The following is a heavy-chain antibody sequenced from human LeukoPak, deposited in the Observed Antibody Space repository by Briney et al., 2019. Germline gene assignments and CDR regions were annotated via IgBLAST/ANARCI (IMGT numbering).Heavy chain of an antibody. J-gene: IGHJ4*02. V-gene: IGHV4-59*01. CDR3: ARGSAYYNY. D-gene: IGHD3-3*01. CDR1: GGSINTYF. Sequence: SETLSLTCTVSGGSINTYFWSWIRQPPGKGLGWIGYISSGGSTNYNPSLKSRVTISVDTSKNQFSLKLSSVTAADTAVYYCARGSAYYNYWGQGTLVPVSS. CDR2: ISSGGST.